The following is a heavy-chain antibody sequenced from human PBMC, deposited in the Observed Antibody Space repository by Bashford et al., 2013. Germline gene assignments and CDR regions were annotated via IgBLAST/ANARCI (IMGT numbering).Heavy chain of an antibody. CDR3: ARATWGGWLLSVYYGMDV. Sequence: SSETLSLTCGVSGASITSNNWWSWVRQPPGKGLEWIGYIYYSGSTNYNPSLKSRVTISVDTSKNQFSLKLSSVTAADTAVYYCARATWGGWLLSVYYGMDVVGAKGTTGHRLL. CDR1: GASITSNNW. CDR2: IYYSGST. J-gene: IGHJ6*01. D-gene: IGHD3-3*01. V-gene: IGHV4-4*02.